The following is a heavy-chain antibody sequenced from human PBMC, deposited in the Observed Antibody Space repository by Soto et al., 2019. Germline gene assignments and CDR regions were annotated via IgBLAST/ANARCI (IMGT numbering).Heavy chain of an antibody. CDR2: TSYDGSNN. J-gene: IGHJ4*02. CDR1: GFTFRSYV. D-gene: IGHD3-16*01. CDR3: ARWGTTGGLDV. Sequence: QVQLVESGGGVVQPGTSLGLSCVGSGFTFRSYVIHWVRQAPGKGLEWVALTSYDGSNNFYGDPVKGRFTISRDNSRNTVELQMDSLRLEDTALYYCARWGTTGGLDVWGQGTLVSVSS. V-gene: IGHV3-33*05.